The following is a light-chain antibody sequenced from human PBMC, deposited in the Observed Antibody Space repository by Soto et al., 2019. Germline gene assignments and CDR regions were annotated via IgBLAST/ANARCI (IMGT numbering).Light chain of an antibody. J-gene: IGKJ4*01. CDR1: QGINRW. CDR2: SAS. CDR3: QQANSFALT. Sequence: IQMTQSPSSFSASVVDSVSITFLPSQGINRWLAWYQQKPGKAPKLLIYSASSLQSGVPSRFSGSGSGTDFTLTISSLQPEDFATYYCQQANSFALTFGGGTKVDIK. V-gene: IGKV1-12*01.